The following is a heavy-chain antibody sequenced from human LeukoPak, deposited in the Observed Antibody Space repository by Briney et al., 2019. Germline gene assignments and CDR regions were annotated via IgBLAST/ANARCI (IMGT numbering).Heavy chain of an antibody. CDR3: ARGGPEWPLDY. V-gene: IGHV3-33*01. Sequence: PGRPLRLSCAASEFTFGTYGMHWVHQAPGKGLEWVAAIRSDGSDKNYADSVKGRFTISRDNSNNTLYLQMNSLRVEDTAVYYCARGGPEWPLDYWGQGTLVTVSS. CDR2: IRSDGSDK. J-gene: IGHJ4*02. CDR1: EFTFGTYG. D-gene: IGHD3-16*01.